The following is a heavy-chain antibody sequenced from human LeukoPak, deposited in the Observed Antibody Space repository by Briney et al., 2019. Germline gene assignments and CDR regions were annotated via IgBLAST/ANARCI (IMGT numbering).Heavy chain of an antibody. CDR1: GFTFGSYW. Sequence: GGSLRLSCAASGFTFGSYWMSWVHQAPGKGLGWVANIKQDANEEYYVDSVRGRFTISRDNAKNSLFLQMNRLRAEDTAVYYCARVLSGGSCIFDYWGQGTLVTVSS. J-gene: IGHJ4*02. D-gene: IGHD2-15*01. V-gene: IGHV3-7*03. CDR2: IKQDANEE. CDR3: ARVLSGGSCIFDY.